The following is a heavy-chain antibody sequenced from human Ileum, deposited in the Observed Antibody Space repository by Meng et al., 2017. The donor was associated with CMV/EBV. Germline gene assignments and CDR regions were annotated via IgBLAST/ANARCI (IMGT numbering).Heavy chain of an antibody. CDR2: IHWDGSRI. CDR3: ARGIRELDQ. CDR1: GFTFVAYG. V-gene: IGHV3-20*04. Sequence: SLSCTASGFTFVAYGMTWVRQAPGKGLEWVSSIHWDGSRIGYADSLKGRFTISRDNAKNSLYMQMNSLRAEDTALYYCARGIRELDQWGQGTLVTVSS. J-gene: IGHJ4*02. D-gene: IGHD5-24*01.